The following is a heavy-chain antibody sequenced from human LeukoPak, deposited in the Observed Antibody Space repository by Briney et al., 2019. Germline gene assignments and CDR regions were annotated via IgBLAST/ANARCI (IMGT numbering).Heavy chain of an antibody. J-gene: IGHJ4*02. V-gene: IGHV3-30*18. CDR1: GFPFHDHD. CDR3: AKTLDGFWPQFDF. D-gene: IGHD5-24*01. CDR2: ISHGGGKE. Sequence: GGSLRLSCAASGFPFHDHDMYWVRQTPGKGLEWVALISHGGGKEHYAESVKGRFTISRDNSRNTVYLQMSSLRSDNTAIYYCAKTLDGFWPQFDFWGQGTLLTVSS.